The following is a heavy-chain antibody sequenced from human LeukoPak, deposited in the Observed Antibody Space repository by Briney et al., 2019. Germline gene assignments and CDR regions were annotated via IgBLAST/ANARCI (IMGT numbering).Heavy chain of an antibody. Sequence: GGSLRLSCAASGFTFSAYWMHWVRQSPGKGLVWVARSNSNGSTTDYADSVKGRFTITRDIAKSTMFLQMDSLRAEDTAVYYCARVATTSSKWSLDYWGQGTLVTVSS. D-gene: IGHD2-2*01. CDR1: GFTFSAYW. CDR3: ARVATTSSKWSLDY. V-gene: IGHV3-74*01. J-gene: IGHJ4*02. CDR2: SNSNGSTT.